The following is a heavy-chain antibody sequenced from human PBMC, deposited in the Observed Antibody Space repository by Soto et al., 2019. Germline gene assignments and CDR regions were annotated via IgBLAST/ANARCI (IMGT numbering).Heavy chain of an antibody. J-gene: IGHJ4*02. D-gene: IGHD2-2*01. CDR3: ARDYLSSKLSLSYFDF. CDR2: INPSGGSA. Sequence: QVQLVQSGAEVTRPGASVKVSCKASGYSFISHYIHWVRQAPGQGLEWMGFINPSGGSATLAQKFQGRVTMTRDTSTCTVYIELTILRSEDAAVYYCARDYLSSKLSLSYFDFWGQGTLVTVSS. CDR1: GYSFISHY. V-gene: IGHV1-46*01.